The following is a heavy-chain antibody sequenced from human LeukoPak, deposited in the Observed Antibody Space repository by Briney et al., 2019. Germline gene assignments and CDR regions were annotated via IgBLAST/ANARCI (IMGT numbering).Heavy chain of an antibody. J-gene: IGHJ4*02. Sequence: ASVKVSCKASGYTFTNYYIHWVRQAPGQGLEWMGMINPSGGRTTNAQKFQGRVTMAGDTSTRIVYMEMSSLRSEDTAVYYCVRDPNRLIYYYDTSGHEPETFDYWGQGTLVTVSS. CDR1: GYTFTNYY. D-gene: IGHD3-22*01. CDR3: VRDPNRLIYYYDTSGHEPETFDY. V-gene: IGHV1-46*01. CDR2: INPSGGRT.